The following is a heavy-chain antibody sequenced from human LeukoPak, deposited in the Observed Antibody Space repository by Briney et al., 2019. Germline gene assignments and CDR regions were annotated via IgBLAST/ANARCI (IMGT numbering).Heavy chain of an antibody. V-gene: IGHV4-39*07. CDR2: IYYSGST. D-gene: IGHD3-22*01. J-gene: IGHJ4*02. CDR1: GGSISSSSYY. Sequence: PSETLSLTCTVSGGSISSSSYYWGWIRQPPGKGLEWIGSIYYSGSTYYNPSLKSRVTISVGTSKNQFSLKLSSVTAADTAVYYCARDPSTMIVVVTPWWVFDYWGQGTLVTVSS. CDR3: ARDPSTMIVVVTPWWVFDY.